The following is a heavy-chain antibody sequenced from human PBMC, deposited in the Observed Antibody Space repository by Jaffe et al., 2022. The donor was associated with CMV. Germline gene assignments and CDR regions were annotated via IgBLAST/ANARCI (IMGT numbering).Heavy chain of an antibody. V-gene: IGHV4-59*01. D-gene: IGHD3-10*01. CDR3: ARGSSGSGGPFYYYYYYMDV. CDR2: IYYSGST. Sequence: QVQLQESGPGLVKPSETLSLTCTVSGGSISSYYWSWIRQPPGKGLEWIGYIYYSGSTNYNPSLKSRVTISVDTSKNQFSLKLSSVTAADTAVYYCARGSSGSGGPFYYYYYYMDVWGKGTTVTVSS. J-gene: IGHJ6*03. CDR1: GGSISSYY.